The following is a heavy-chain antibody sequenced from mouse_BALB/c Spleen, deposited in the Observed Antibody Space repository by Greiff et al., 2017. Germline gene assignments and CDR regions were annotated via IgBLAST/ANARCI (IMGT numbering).Heavy chain of an antibody. D-gene: IGHD1-1*01. V-gene: IGHV1-9*01. CDR3: ASHYYGSKSLYWYFDV. J-gene: IGHJ1*01. CDR1: GYTFSSYW. Sequence: QVQLKESGAELMKPGASVKISCKATGYTFSSYWIEWVKQRPGHGLEWIGEILPGSGSTNYNEKFKGKATFTADTSSNTAYMQLSSLTSEDSAVYYCASHYYGSKSLYWYFDVWGAGTTVTVSS. CDR2: ILPGSGST.